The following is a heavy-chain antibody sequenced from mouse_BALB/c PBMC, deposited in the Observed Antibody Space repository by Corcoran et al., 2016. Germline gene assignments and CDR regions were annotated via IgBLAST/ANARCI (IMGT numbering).Heavy chain of an antibody. J-gene: IGHJ2*01. CDR2: IDPANGNT. CDR1: GFNIKDTY. V-gene: IGHV14-3*02. D-gene: IGHD2-1*01. CDR3: ARIYYGNYGYYFDY. Sequence: EVQLQQSGAELVKPGASVKLSCTASGFNIKDTYMHWVKQRPEQGLEWIGRIDPANGNTKYDPKFQGKATITADTSSNTAYPQLSSLTSEDTAVYYCARIYYGNYGYYFDYWGQGTTLTVSS.